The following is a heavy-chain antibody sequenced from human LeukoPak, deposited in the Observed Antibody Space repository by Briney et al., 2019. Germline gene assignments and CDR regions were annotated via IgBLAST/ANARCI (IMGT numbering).Heavy chain of an antibody. Sequence: PGRSLRLSCAASGFTSDDYAMHWVRQAPGKGLEWVSGISWNSGSIGYADSVKGRFTISRDNAKSSLYLQMNSLRAEDTALYYCAKDRKAAAGLSHDAFDLWGQGTMVPVSS. CDR1: GFTSDDYA. CDR2: ISWNSGSI. V-gene: IGHV3-9*02. CDR3: AKDRKAAAGLSHDAFDL. D-gene: IGHD6-13*01. J-gene: IGHJ3*01.